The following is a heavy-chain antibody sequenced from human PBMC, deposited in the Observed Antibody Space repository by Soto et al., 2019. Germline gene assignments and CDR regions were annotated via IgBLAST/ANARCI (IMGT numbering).Heavy chain of an antibody. CDR1: CYTLTSYG. CDR2: ISPHNGDT. V-gene: IGHV1-18*01. CDR3: AGVIYELLWGYSYYYWEV. J-gene: IGHJ6*03. D-gene: IGHD3-10*01. Sequence: GASVKVSCQASCYTLTSYGIIWGRQAPRQGLEWVAWISPHNGDTTYAQAFQGRVTLSTDTSASTAYMEMRSLTSDDTAVFYCAGVIYELLWGYSYYYWEVGEKGTRVTVS.